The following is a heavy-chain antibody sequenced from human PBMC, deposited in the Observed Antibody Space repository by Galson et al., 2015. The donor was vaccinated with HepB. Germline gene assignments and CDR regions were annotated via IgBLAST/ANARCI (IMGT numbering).Heavy chain of an antibody. D-gene: IGHD2/OR15-2a*01. CDR2: IKPDGSGE. Sequence: SLRLSCAASEFTFSDYWMSWVRQAPGKGLEWVANIKPDGSGESYVDSVEGRFTISRDNAKNTLYLQMNGLRVEDTAVYYCARNAKYWYFDLWGRGTLVAVSS. CDR1: EFTFSDYW. J-gene: IGHJ2*01. V-gene: IGHV3-7*01. CDR3: ARNAKYWYFDL.